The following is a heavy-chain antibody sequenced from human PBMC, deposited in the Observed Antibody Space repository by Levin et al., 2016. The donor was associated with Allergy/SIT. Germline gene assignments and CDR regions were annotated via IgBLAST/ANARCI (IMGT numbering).Heavy chain of an antibody. V-gene: IGHV3-49*02. CDR2: IRSKAYGGTT. D-gene: IGHD6-19*01. Sequence: WIRQPPGKGLEWVGFIRSKAYGGTTEYAASVKGRFTISRDDSKSIAYLQMNSLKTEDTAVYYCTRDEGSGWPSYFDYWGQGTLVTVSS. CDR3: TRDEGSGWPSYFDY. J-gene: IGHJ4*02.